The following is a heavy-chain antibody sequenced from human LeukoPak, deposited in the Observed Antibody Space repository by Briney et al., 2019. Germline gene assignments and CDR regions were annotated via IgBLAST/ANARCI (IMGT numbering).Heavy chain of an antibody. CDR2: IIPIFGTA. V-gene: IGHV1-69*05. J-gene: IGHJ4*02. CDR3: ARDGGGGDYLDY. CDR1: GGNFSSYA. Sequence: GASVKVSCKAYGGNFSSYAISRVRQAPGQGLEWMGGIIPIFGTANYAQKFQGRVTITTDESTSTAYMELSRLRSEDTAVYYCARDGGGGDYLDYWGQGTLVTVSS. D-gene: IGHD2-21*01.